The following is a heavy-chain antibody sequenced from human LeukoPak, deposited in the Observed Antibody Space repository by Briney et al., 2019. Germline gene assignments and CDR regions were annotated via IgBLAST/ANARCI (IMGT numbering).Heavy chain of an antibody. CDR3: AKKSAAWD. Sequence: PSETLSLTCTVSGGSISSNNYFWGWIRQPPGKGLEWIGSINYIGTTYYNPSLKSRVTVSVDTSKNQFSLNLSSVTAPDTAVYYCAKKSAAWDWGQGALVTVSS. J-gene: IGHJ4*02. CDR1: GGSISSNNYF. CDR2: INYIGTT. D-gene: IGHD2-2*01. V-gene: IGHV4-39*01.